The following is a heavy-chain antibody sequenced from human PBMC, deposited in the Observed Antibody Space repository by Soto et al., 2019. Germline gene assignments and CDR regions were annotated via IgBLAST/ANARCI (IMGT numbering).Heavy chain of an antibody. J-gene: IGHJ6*02. CDR3: ARDHSPREGKEWELLNSYYYYYGMDV. Sequence: GESLKISCAASGFTFSSYGMHWVRQAPGKGLEWVAVIWYDGSNKYYADSVKGRFTISRDNSKNTLYLQMNSLRAEDTAVYYCARDHSPREGKEWELLNSYYYYYGMDVWGQGTTVTVSS. CDR2: IWYDGSNK. CDR1: GFTFSSYG. D-gene: IGHD1-26*01. V-gene: IGHV3-33*01.